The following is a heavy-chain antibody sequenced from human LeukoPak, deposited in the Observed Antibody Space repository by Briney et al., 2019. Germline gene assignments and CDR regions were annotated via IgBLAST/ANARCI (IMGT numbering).Heavy chain of an antibody. V-gene: IGHV3-23*01. D-gene: IGHD1-26*01. J-gene: IGHJ4*02. CDR1: GFTFSSYA. CDR3: AKVRWELLMGDYFDY. CDR2: ISGSGGST. Sequence: GSLRLSCAASGFTFSSYAMSWVRQAPGKGLEWVSAISGSGGSTYYADSVKGRFTISRDNSKNTLYLQLNSLRAEDTAVYYCAKVRWELLMGDYFDYWGQGTLVTVSS.